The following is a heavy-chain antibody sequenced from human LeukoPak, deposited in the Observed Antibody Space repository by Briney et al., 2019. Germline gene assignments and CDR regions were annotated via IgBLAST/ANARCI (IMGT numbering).Heavy chain of an antibody. CDR2: ISFDGSNK. J-gene: IGHJ6*03. V-gene: IGHV3-30-3*01. CDR3: ARDLGYSYGSYYYYYYMDV. CDR1: GFTFSSYA. D-gene: IGHD5-18*01. Sequence: GRSLRLSCAASGFTFSSYAMHWVRQAPGKGLEWVAVISFDGSNKFYADSVKGRFTISRDNSKNTLYLQMNSLRAEDTAVYYCARDLGYSYGSYYYYYYMDVWGKGTTVTVSS.